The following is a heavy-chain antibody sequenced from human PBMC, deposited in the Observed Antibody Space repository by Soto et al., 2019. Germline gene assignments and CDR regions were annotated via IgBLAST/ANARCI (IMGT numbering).Heavy chain of an antibody. V-gene: IGHV4-34*01. D-gene: IGHD6-19*01. CDR1: GGSFSGYY. J-gene: IGHJ4*02. CDR2: INHSGST. CDR3: ARSVKSTSGYSSGWYPVLDY. Sequence: SETLSLTCAVYGGSFSGYYWSWIRQPPGKGLEWIGEINHSGSTNYNPSLKSRVTISVDTSKNQFSLKLSSVTAADTAVYYCARSVKSTSGYSSGWYPVLDYWGQGTLVTVSS.